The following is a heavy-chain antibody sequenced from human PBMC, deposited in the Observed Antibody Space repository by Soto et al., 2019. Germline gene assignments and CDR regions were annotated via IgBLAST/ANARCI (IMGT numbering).Heavy chain of an antibody. CDR1: GYTFTSYG. V-gene: IGHV1-18*01. D-gene: IGHD3-22*01. J-gene: IGHJ4*02. CDR3: ARFMTYYYDSSGNYASD. CDR2: ISAYNGNT. Sequence: QVQLVQSGAEVKKPGASVKVSCKASGYTFTSYGISWVRQAPGQGLEWMGWISAYNGNTNYAQKLQGRVTMTTDTSTSTAYMELRSLRSDDTAVYYCARFMTYYYDSSGNYASDWGQGTLVTVSS.